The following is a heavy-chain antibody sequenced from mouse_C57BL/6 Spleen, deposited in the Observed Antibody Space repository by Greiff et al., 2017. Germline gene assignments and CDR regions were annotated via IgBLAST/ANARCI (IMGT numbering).Heavy chain of an antibody. V-gene: IGHV5-6*01. CDR3: AKDSFDY. CDR2: ISSGGSYT. J-gene: IGHJ2*01. Sequence: EVKLMESGGDLVKPGGSLKLSCAASGFTFSSYGMSWVRQTPDKRLEWVATISSGGSYTYYPDSVKGRFTISRDNAKNTLYLQMSSLKSEDTAMYYCAKDSFDYWGQGTTRTVSS. CDR1: GFTFSSYG. D-gene: IGHD2-12*01.